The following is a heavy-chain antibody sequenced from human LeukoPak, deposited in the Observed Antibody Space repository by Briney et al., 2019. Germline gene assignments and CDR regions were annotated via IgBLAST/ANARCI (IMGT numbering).Heavy chain of an antibody. Sequence: SETLSLICTVSGGSISSYYWSWIRQPPGKGLEWIGYIYYSGSTNYNPSLKSRVTISVDTSKNQFSLKLSSVTAADTAVYYCARAGLVGYCSSTSCYRGWFDPWGQGTLVTVSS. D-gene: IGHD2-2*02. CDR2: IYYSGST. J-gene: IGHJ5*02. CDR1: GGSISSYY. CDR3: ARAGLVGYCSSTSCYRGWFDP. V-gene: IGHV4-59*01.